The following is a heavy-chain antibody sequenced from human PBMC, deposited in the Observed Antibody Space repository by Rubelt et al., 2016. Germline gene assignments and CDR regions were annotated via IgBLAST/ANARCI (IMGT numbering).Heavy chain of an antibody. Sequence: VQLVESGGGVVQPGGSLRLSCAASGFTVSSNYMSWVRQAPGKGLEWVSVIYSGGSTYYADSVKGRFTISRDNSKNTLYLQMNSLRAEDTAVYDCARDSVWGSYGAHDYWGQGTLVTVSS. D-gene: IGHD3-16*01. V-gene: IGHV3-53*01. CDR2: IYSGGST. CDR3: ARDSVWGSYGAHDY. CDR1: GFTVSSNY. J-gene: IGHJ4*02.